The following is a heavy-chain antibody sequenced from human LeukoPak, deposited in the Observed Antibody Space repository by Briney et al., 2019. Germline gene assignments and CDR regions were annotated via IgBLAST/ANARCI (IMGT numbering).Heavy chain of an antibody. CDR3: ARNDILTGCYKGNFDY. CDR2: ISYDGSNK. D-gene: IGHD3-9*01. J-gene: IGHJ4*02. Sequence: GGSLRLSCAASGFTFSSYAMHWVRQAPGKGLEWVAVISYDGSNKYYADSVKGRFTISRDNSKNTLYLQMNSLRAEDTAVYYCARNDILTGCYKGNFDYWGQGTLVTVSS. V-gene: IGHV3-30*04. CDR1: GFTFSSYA.